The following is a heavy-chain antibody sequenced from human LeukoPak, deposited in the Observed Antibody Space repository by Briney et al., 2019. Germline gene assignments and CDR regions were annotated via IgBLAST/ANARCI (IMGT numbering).Heavy chain of an antibody. V-gene: IGHV4-34*01. CDR1: GGSFSGYY. CDR3: ARSRLKTWFDP. J-gene: IGHJ5*02. Sequence: SSETLSLTCAVYGGSFSGYYCSWIRQPPGKGLEWIGEINHSGSTNYNPSLKSRVTISVDTSKNQFSLKLSSVTAADTAVYYCARSRLKTWFDPWGQGTLVTVSS. CDR2: INHSGST.